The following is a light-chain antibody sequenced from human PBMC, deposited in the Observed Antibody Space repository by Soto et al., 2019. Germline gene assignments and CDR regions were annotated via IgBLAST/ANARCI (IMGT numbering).Light chain of an antibody. CDR1: NSNIGSNK. J-gene: IGLJ1*01. V-gene: IGLV1-44*01. CDR3: ATWDDSLHGDV. Sequence: QAVVTQPPSASGTPGQRVTISCSGSNSNIGSNKVNWYQQLPGTAPKLLIYTSNQRPSGVPDRFSGSKSGTSASLAISGLQSEDEADYYCATWDDSLHGDVFGTGTKLTVL. CDR2: TSN.